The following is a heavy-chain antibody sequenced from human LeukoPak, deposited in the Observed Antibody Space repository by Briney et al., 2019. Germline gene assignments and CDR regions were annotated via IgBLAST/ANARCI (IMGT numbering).Heavy chain of an antibody. D-gene: IGHD2-15*01. V-gene: IGHV1-2*06. J-gene: IGHJ5*02. CDR2: INPNSGGT. Sequence: ASVKVSCKAAGYTFTGYYMFWVRQAPGQGLEWMGRINPNSGGTNYAQKFQGRVTMTRDTSISTAYMELSRLRSDDTAVYYSARGYCSGGSCYSVENWFDPWGQGTLVTVSS. CDR1: GYTFTGYY. CDR3: ARGYCSGGSCYSVENWFDP.